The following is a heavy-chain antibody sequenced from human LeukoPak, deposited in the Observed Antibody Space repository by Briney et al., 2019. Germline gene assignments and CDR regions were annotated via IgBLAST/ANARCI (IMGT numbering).Heavy chain of an antibody. D-gene: IGHD6-13*01. CDR3: ARDLGHIAAAGTPIYYHYMDV. Sequence: ASVKVSCKASGYTFTSYYMPWVRQAPGQGLEWMGIINPSGGSTSYAQKFQGRVTMTRDTSTSTVYMELSSLRSEDTAVYYCARDLGHIAAAGTPIYYHYMDVWGKGTTVTVSS. V-gene: IGHV1-46*01. CDR2: INPSGGST. J-gene: IGHJ6*03. CDR1: GYTFTSYY.